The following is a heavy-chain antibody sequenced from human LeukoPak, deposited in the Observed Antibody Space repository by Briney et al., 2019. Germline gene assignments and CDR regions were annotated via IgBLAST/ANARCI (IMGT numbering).Heavy chain of an antibody. Sequence: ASVKVSCKASGYTFTGYYMHWVQQAPGQGLEWMGWINPNSGGTNYAQKFQGRVTMTRDTSISTAYMELSRLRSDDTAVYYCARQQLGPRSSWFDPWGQGTLVTVSS. V-gene: IGHV1-2*02. CDR2: INPNSGGT. CDR3: ARQQLGPRSSWFDP. D-gene: IGHD6-13*01. J-gene: IGHJ5*02. CDR1: GYTFTGYY.